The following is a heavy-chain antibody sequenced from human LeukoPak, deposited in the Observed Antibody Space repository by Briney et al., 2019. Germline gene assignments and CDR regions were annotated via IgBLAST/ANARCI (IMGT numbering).Heavy chain of an antibody. CDR2: IKQDGSEK. V-gene: IGHV3-7*03. CDR1: GFTFSSYW. J-gene: IGHJ4*02. Sequence: GGALRLSCAASGFTFSSYWMSWGRQAPGKGLELVANIKQDGSEKYYVDSVKGRFTISRDNAKNSLYLQMNSLRAEDTAVYYCAREEYCSSTSCYDYWGQGTLVTVSS. CDR3: AREEYCSSTSCYDY. D-gene: IGHD2-2*01.